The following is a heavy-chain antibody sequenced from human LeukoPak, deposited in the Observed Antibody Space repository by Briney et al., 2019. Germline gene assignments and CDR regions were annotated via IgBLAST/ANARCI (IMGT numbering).Heavy chain of an antibody. D-gene: IGHD5-18*01. Sequence: SVKGSCKASGGTFSSYAISWVRQAPGQGLEWMGGIIPIFGTANYAQKFQGRVTISADKSTSPAYMELSSLRSEDTAVYYCARDGYSYGRDAFDIWGQGTMVTVSS. V-gene: IGHV1-69*06. J-gene: IGHJ3*02. CDR3: ARDGYSYGRDAFDI. CDR2: IIPIFGTA. CDR1: GGTFSSYA.